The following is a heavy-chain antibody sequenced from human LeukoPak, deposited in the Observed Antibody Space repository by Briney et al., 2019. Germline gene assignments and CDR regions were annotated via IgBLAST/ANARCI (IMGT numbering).Heavy chain of an antibody. V-gene: IGHV3-43*02. J-gene: IGHJ4*02. D-gene: IGHD3-22*01. CDR3: AKPQSGGSGFPEVGDY. Sequence: GSLRLSCAASGFTFDDYAMHWVRQAPGKGLEWVSLISGDGGSTYYADSVKGRFTISRDNSKNSLYLQMNSLRTEDTALYYCAKPQSGGSGFPEVGDYWGQGTLVTVSS. CDR1: GFTFDDYA. CDR2: ISGDGGST.